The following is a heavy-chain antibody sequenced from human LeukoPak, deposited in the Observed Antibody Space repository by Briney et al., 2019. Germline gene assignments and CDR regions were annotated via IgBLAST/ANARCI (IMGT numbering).Heavy chain of an antibody. CDR3: ARGGTAMVYYFDY. V-gene: IGHV3-48*04. D-gene: IGHD5-18*01. J-gene: IGHJ4*02. CDR2: ISSSGSTI. CDR1: GFTFSSYA. Sequence: GGSLRLSCAASGFTFSSYAMHWVRQAPGKGLEWVSYISSSGSTIYYADSVKGRFTISRDNAKNSLYLQMNSLRAEDTAVYYCARGGTAMVYYFDYWGQGTLVTVSS.